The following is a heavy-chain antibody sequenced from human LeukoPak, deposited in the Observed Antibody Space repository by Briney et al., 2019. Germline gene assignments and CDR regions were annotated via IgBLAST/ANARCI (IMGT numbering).Heavy chain of an antibody. Sequence: ASVKLSCTASGYTFTSYGISWVRQAPGQGLEWMGWISAYNGNTNYAQKLQGRVTMTTDTSTSTAYMELRSLRSDDTAVYYCARDFPAGLWWSEYFQHWGQGTLVTVSS. CDR1: GYTFTSYG. V-gene: IGHV1-18*01. CDR2: ISAYNGNT. CDR3: ARDFPAGLWWSEYFQH. J-gene: IGHJ1*01. D-gene: IGHD2-21*01.